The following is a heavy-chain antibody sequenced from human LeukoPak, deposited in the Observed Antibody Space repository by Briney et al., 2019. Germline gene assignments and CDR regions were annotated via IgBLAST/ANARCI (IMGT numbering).Heavy chain of an antibody. CDR1: GFTFSSYS. V-gene: IGHV3-21*01. CDR2: ISSSSSYI. J-gene: IGHJ4*02. Sequence: PGGSLRLSCAASGFTFSSYSMNWVRQAPGKGLEWVSSISSSSSYIYYADSVKGRFTISRDNAKNSLYLQMNSLRAEDTAVYYCARDCSGGSCYYAIDYWGQGTLVTVSS. D-gene: IGHD2-15*01. CDR3: ARDCSGGSCYYAIDY.